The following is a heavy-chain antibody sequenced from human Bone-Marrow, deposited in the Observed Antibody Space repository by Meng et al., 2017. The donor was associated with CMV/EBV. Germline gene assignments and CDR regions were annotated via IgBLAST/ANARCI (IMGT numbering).Heavy chain of an antibody. CDR1: FIDYW. CDR2: IYPAASDT. CDR3: ARRVRYCSATNCFTLGFDY. J-gene: IGHJ4*02. V-gene: IGHV5-51*01. Sequence: FIDYWIGWVRQVPGKGLEWIGIIYPAASDTRSSQSFQGQVTISADKSNSAAYLQWSSLKASDTAIYYCARRVRYCSATNCFTLGFDYWGQGTLVTSPQ. D-gene: IGHD2-15*01.